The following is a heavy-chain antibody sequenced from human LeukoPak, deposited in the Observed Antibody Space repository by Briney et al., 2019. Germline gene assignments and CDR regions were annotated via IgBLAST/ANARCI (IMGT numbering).Heavy chain of an antibody. CDR2: ISSSGSTI. Sequence: GGSLRLSCAASGFTFSSYEINWVRQAPGKGLEWGSYISSSGSTIYYADSVKGRFTISRDNAKNSLYLQMNSLRAEDTAVYYCAREGYCSSSSCYGAGYYYGMDVWGKGTTVTVSS. V-gene: IGHV3-48*03. CDR3: AREGYCSSSSCYGAGYYYGMDV. J-gene: IGHJ6*04. CDR1: GFTFSSYE. D-gene: IGHD2-2*01.